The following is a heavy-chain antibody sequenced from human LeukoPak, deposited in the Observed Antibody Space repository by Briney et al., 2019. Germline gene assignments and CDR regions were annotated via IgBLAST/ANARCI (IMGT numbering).Heavy chain of an antibody. Sequence: SETLSLTCAVYGGSFSGYYWSWIRQPPGKGLEWIGEINHSGSTNYNPSLKSRVTISVDTSKNQFSLKLSSVTAADTAVYYCARGRGWNYFFDYWGQGTLVTVSS. J-gene: IGHJ4*02. CDR2: INHSGST. CDR3: ARGRGWNYFFDY. V-gene: IGHV4-34*01. CDR1: GGSFSGYY. D-gene: IGHD1-7*01.